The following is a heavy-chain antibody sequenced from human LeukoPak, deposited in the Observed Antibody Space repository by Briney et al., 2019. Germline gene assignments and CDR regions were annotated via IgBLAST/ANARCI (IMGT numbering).Heavy chain of an antibody. J-gene: IGHJ6*02. CDR2: ISISGSTK. D-gene: IGHD4-17*01. CDR1: GFTFSSHR. CDR3: ARDGTTVTTNYYYAMDV. Sequence: PGGSLRLSCAASGFTFSSHRMNWVRQAPGKGLEWVSYISISGSTKYYADSVKGRITISRDNAKNSLYLQMNGLRAEDTAVYYCARDGTTVTTNYYYAMDVWGQGTTVTVSS. V-gene: IGHV3-48*03.